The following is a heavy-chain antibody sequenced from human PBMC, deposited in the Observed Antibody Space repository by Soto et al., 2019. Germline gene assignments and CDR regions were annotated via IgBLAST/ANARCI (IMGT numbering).Heavy chain of an antibody. D-gene: IGHD1-1*01. CDR3: AKDTSKYSNNWPESYGLDV. CDR2: ISFDGSNK. J-gene: IGHJ6*02. CDR1: GFTFSSFG. V-gene: IGHV3-30*18. Sequence: QVQLVESGGGVVQPGRSLRLSCAASGFTFSSFGMHWVRQAPGKGLEWVAGISFDGSNKYYADSVKGRFTISRDNTKNTLSLQMNSRKAENTAVYYCAKDTSKYSNNWPESYGLDVWGQGTTVTVSS.